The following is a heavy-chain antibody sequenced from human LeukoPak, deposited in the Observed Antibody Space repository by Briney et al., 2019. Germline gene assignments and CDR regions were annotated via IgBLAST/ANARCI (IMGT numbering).Heavy chain of an antibody. D-gene: IGHD1-26*01. Sequence: SVKVSCKASGGTFSSYAISWVRQAPGQGLEWMGRIIPILGIANYAQKFQGRVTITADKSTSTAYMELSSLRSEDTAVYYCARGRSGSYYRNYYGMDVWGQGTTVTVSS. V-gene: IGHV1-69*04. J-gene: IGHJ6*02. CDR2: IIPILGIA. CDR3: ARGRSGSYYRNYYGMDV. CDR1: GGTFSSYA.